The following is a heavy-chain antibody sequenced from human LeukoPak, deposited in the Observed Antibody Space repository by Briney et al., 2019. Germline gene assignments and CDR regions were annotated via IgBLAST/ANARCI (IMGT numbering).Heavy chain of an antibody. CDR2: IYTSGST. J-gene: IGHJ3*02. CDR1: GGSISSGSYY. V-gene: IGHV4-61*02. Sequence: PSETLSLTCTVSGGSISSGSYYWSWIRQPAGKGLEWIGRIYTSGSTNYNPSLKSRVTISVDTSKNQFSLKLSSVTAADTAVYYCAREDIVVVPAAGNDAFDIWGQGTMVTVSS. CDR3: AREDIVVVPAAGNDAFDI. D-gene: IGHD2-2*01.